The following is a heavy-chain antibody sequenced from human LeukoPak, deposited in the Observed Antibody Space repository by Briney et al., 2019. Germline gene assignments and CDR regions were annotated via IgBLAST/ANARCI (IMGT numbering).Heavy chain of an antibody. J-gene: IGHJ4*02. Sequence: PSXTXXLTCTXXGGSISSYYXSWIRQPPGKGLGWIGYIYYSGSTNYNPSLKSRVTISVDTSKNQFSLKLSSVTAADTALYYCARSRGYFDYWGQGTLVTVSS. D-gene: IGHD6-13*01. CDR3: ARSRGYFDY. CDR1: GGSISSYY. CDR2: IYYSGST. V-gene: IGHV4-59*01.